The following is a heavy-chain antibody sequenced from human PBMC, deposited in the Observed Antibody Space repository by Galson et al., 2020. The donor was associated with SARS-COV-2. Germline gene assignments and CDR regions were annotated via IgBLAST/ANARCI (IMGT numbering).Heavy chain of an antibody. Sequence: SKTLSLTCAVSGGSISSSTYYWGWISQPPGKGLEWIGTIYYSGTTYYNPSLKSRVTISVDTSKNQFSLKLTSVTAADTAVYYCATLSIYWGQGTLVTVSS. D-gene: IGHD3-3*02. CDR1: GGSISSSTYY. V-gene: IGHV4-39*01. CDR2: IYYSGTT. CDR3: ATLSIY. J-gene: IGHJ4*02.